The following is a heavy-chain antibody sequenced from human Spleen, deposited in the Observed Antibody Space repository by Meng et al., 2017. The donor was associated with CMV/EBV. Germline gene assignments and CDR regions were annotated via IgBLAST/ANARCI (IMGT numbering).Heavy chain of an antibody. CDR3: ARDNNWGPDY. J-gene: IGHJ4*02. CDR1: GYTFTSND. CDR2: IHPHRGDT. D-gene: IGHD7-27*01. Sequence: ASVKVSCKASGYTFTSNDINWVRQATGQGLEWMGWIHPHRGDTNYAQQFQGRVTLTRDTSINTGYMELTRLTSDDTAVYYCARDNNWGPDYWGQGTLVTVSS. V-gene: IGHV1-2*02.